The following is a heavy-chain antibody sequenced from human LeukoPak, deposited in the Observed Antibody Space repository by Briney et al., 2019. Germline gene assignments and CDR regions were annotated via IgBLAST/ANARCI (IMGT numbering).Heavy chain of an antibody. CDR1: GASVSSGSYY. CDR3: ASTPSFYYDSSGYYLYYFDY. V-gene: IGHV4-61*01. CDR2: IYYSGST. J-gene: IGHJ4*02. Sequence: MPSETLSLTCTVSGASVSSGSYYWSWLRQPPGKGLEWIGYIYYSGSTNYNPSLKSRVTISVDTSKNQFSLKLSSVTAADTAVYYCASTPSFYYDSSGYYLYYFDYWGQGTLVTVSS. D-gene: IGHD3-22*01.